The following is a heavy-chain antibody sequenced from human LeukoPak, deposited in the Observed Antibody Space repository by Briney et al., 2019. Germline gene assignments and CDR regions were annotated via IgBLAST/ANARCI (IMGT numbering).Heavy chain of an antibody. V-gene: IGHV3-7*01. Sequence: PGGSLSLSCAASGLTFSSYWMSWVRQAPGKGLEGVANIKQDGSEKHYVDSVTGRFTISRDNTKNSLYLQMNSLRADDTAVYYCARDLAGPPQEAFDIWGQGTMVTVSS. CDR2: IKQDGSEK. CDR1: GLTFSSYW. CDR3: ARDLAGPPQEAFDI. J-gene: IGHJ3*02.